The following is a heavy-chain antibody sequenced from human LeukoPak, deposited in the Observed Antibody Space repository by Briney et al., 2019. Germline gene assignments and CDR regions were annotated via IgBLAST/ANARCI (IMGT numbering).Heavy chain of an antibody. CDR2: ISYDGSNK. Sequence: GGSLRLSCAASGFTFSGYGMHWVRQAPGKGLEWVAVISYDGSNKYYADSVKGRFTTSRDNSKNTLYLQMNSLRAEDTAVYYCAKDQWELLDYFDYWGQGTLVTVSS. CDR3: AKDQWELLDYFDY. CDR1: GFTFSGYG. V-gene: IGHV3-30*18. D-gene: IGHD1-26*01. J-gene: IGHJ4*02.